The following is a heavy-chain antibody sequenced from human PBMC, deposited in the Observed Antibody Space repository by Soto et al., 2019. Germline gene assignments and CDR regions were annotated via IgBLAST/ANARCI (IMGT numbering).Heavy chain of an antibody. Sequence: ASVKVSCKASGYTFTSYAMHWMRQAPGQRLEWMGWINAGNGNTKYSQKFQRRVTLTWDTAACTAYMELSSLRSEDTAVYYCARTSGNYMYDYGGQGTLVSVAS. D-gene: IGHD3-22*01. J-gene: IGHJ4*02. CDR1: GYTFTSYA. CDR3: ARTSGNYMYDY. V-gene: IGHV1-3*01. CDR2: INAGNGNT.